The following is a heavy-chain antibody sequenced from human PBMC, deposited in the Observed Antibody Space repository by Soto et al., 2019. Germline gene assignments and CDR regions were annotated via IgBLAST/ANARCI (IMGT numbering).Heavy chain of an antibody. J-gene: IGHJ3*02. CDR3: AKVGGYSGYDLLAFDI. Sequence: GGSLRLSCAASGFTFSSYAMSWVRQAPGKGLEWVSAISGSGGSTYYADSVKGRFTISRDNSKNTLYLQMNSLRAEDTAVYYCAKVGGYSGYDLLAFDIWGQGTMVTVSS. D-gene: IGHD5-12*01. CDR1: GFTFSSYA. CDR2: ISGSGGST. V-gene: IGHV3-23*01.